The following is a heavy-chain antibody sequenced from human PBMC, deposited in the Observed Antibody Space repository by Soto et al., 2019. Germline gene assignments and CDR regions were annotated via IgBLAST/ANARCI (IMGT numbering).Heavy chain of an antibody. CDR2: ISAYNGNT. CDR3: ARGLRFLEGSWYFDY. J-gene: IGHJ4*02. V-gene: IGHV1-18*01. D-gene: IGHD3-3*01. CDR1: GYTFTSYG. Sequence: ASVKVSCKASGYTFTSYGISWVRQAPGQGLEWMGWISAYNGNTNYAQKLQGRVTMTTDTSTSTAYMELRSLRSDDTAVDYCARGLRFLEGSWYFDYWGQGTLVTVSS.